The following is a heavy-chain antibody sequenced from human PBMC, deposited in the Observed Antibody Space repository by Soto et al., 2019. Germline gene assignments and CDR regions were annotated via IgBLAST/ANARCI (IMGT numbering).Heavy chain of an antibody. V-gene: IGHV3-72*01. J-gene: IGHJ2*01. CDR3: ARREGSGSYAYWYFDL. D-gene: IGHD1-26*01. CDR1: GFTFSDHY. Sequence: EVQLVESGGGLVQPGGSLRLSCAASGFTFSDHYMDWVRQAPGKGLEWVGRTRNKANSYTTEYAASVKGRFTISRDDSKNSLYLQMNSLKTEDTAVYYCARREGSGSYAYWYFDLWGRGTLVTVSS. CDR2: TRNKANSYTT.